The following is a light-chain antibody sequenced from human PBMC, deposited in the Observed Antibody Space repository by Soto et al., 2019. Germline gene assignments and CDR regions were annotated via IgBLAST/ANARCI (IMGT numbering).Light chain of an antibody. CDR3: AAWDDSLSGVV. CDR1: SSNIGSNY. CDR2: RNS. J-gene: IGLJ2*01. V-gene: IGLV1-47*01. Sequence: QAVVTQPTSASGTPGQRVTISCSGSSSNIGSNYVYWYQQLPGTVPQLLIYRNSERPSGVPDRFSGSKSGTSASLAISGLRSEDEADYYCAAWDDSLSGVVFGGGTQLTVL.